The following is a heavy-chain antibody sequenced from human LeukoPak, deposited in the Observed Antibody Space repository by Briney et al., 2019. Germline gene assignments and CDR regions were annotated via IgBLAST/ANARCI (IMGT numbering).Heavy chain of an antibody. Sequence: PGRSLRLSCAASGFTHDDYAMHWVRQAAGKGLEWVSGISWNSGSIGYADSVKGRFTISRDNAKNSLYLQMNSLRAEGTALYYCAKAVWSMVRGVTFDYWGQGTLVTVSS. D-gene: IGHD3-10*01. CDR1: GFTHDDYA. V-gene: IGHV3-9*01. J-gene: IGHJ4*02. CDR2: ISWNSGSI. CDR3: AKAVWSMVRGVTFDY.